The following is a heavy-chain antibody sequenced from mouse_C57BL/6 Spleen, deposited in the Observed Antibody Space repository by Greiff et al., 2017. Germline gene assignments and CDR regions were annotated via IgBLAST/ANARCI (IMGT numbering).Heavy chain of an antibody. V-gene: IGHV14-4*01. D-gene: IGHD2-4*01. Sequence: EVKLMESGAVLVRPGASVKLSCTASGFNIKDDYMHWVKQRPEQGLEWIGWIDPENGDTEYASKFQGKATITADTSSNTAYLQLSSLTSEDTAVYYCTTPPYDYLFAYWGQGTLVTVSA. CDR3: TTPPYDYLFAY. J-gene: IGHJ3*01. CDR1: GFNIKDDY. CDR2: IDPENGDT.